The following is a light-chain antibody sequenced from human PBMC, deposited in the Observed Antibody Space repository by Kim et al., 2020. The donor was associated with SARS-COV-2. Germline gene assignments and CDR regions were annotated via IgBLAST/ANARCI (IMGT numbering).Light chain of an antibody. V-gene: IGKV3-20*01. J-gene: IGKJ5*01. Sequence: EIVLTQSPGTLSLSPGERATLSCRGSQSVSSSYLAWYQQKAGQAPRLLIYGASTRATGIPDRFSGSGSGTDFTLTISRLEPEDFAVYYCQQYDSSHITFGQGTRLEIK. CDR1: QSVSSSY. CDR2: GAS. CDR3: QQYDSSHIT.